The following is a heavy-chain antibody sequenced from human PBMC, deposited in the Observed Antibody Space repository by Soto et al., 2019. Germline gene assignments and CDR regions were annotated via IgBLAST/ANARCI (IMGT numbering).Heavy chain of an antibody. V-gene: IGHV3-64*01. CDR3: ARKYYYDSSGYWAPLGY. Sequence: GGSLRLSCAASGFTFSSYAMHWVRQAPGKGLEYVSAISSNGGSTYYANSVKGRFTISRDNSKNTLYLQMGSLRAEDTAVYYCARKYYYDSSGYWAPLGYWGQGTLVTVSS. CDR2: ISSNGGST. J-gene: IGHJ4*02. CDR1: GFTFSSYA. D-gene: IGHD3-22*01.